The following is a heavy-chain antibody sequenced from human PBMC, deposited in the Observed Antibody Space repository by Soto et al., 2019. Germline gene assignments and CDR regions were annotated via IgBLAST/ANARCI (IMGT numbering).Heavy chain of an antibody. CDR3: ARGGLRRGGSGSYYPRGKYYFDY. CDR2: MNPNSGNT. V-gene: IGHV1-8*01. D-gene: IGHD3-10*01. Sequence: ASVKVSCKASGYTFTSYDINWVRQATGQGLEWMGWMNPNSGNTGYAQKFQGRVTMTRNTSISTAYMELSSLRSEDTAVYYCARGGLRRGGSGSYYPRGKYYFDYWGQGTLVTVSS. J-gene: IGHJ4*02. CDR1: GYTFTSYD.